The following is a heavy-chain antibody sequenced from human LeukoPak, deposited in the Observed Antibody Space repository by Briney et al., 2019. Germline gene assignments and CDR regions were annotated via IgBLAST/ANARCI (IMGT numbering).Heavy chain of an antibody. J-gene: IGHJ4*02. Sequence: GESLKMSCKGSGYSFTSYWIGWVRQMPGKGLEWMGIVYPGDSDTRYSPSFRGQVTISADKSISTAYLQWSSLKASDTAMYYCARPERQPYGGYDYWGQGTLVTVSS. CDR2: VYPGDSDT. CDR3: ARPERQPYGGYDY. V-gene: IGHV5-51*01. D-gene: IGHD5-12*01. CDR1: GYSFTSYW.